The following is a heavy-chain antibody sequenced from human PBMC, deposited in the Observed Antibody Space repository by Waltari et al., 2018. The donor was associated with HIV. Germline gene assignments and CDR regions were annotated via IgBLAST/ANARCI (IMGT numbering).Heavy chain of an antibody. Sequence: QVYLMDSGGGVVQPGGSLTLSRAASGFPLRSSGMHWVRQAPGKGLEWVAVIWSDGYNKFYADSVRGRFTFSRDNSKYTLSLQMNSLRAEDTALYYCVKERGPFNGFDIWGQGTMVTVSS. J-gene: IGHJ3*02. D-gene: IGHD3-16*01. V-gene: IGHV3-33*06. CDR3: VKERGPFNGFDI. CDR1: GFPLRSSG. CDR2: IWSDGYNK.